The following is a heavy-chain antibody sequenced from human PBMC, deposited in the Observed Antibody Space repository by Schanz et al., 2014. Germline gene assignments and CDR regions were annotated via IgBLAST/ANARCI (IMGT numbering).Heavy chain of an antibody. J-gene: IGHJ6*03. Sequence: VQLVESGGDLVQPGGSQRLSCAASGFTFRDYYMAWVRQAPGKGLEWLSSISHTGETQHSADSVQGRFTISRDNAKNSLYLQLSSLQGEDTAVYFCARVVFFCDSSSCMNFYYMDVWGKGTTVTVSS. D-gene: IGHD2-21*01. CDR3: ARVVFFCDSSSCMNFYYMDV. CDR2: ISHTGETQ. CDR1: GFTFRDYY. V-gene: IGHV3-11*01.